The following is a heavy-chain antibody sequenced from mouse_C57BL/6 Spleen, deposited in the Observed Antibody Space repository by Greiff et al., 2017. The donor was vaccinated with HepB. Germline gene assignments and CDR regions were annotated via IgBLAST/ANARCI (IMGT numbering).Heavy chain of an antibody. J-gene: IGHJ4*01. CDR1: GFTFSSYA. D-gene: IGHD2-4*01. CDR2: ISSGGDYI. V-gene: IGHV5-9-1*02. CDR3: TRVLYYDYDGGDYYAMDY. Sequence: EVMLVESGEGLVKPGGSLKLSCAASGFTFSSYAMSWVRQTPEKRLEWVAYISSGGDYIYYADTVKGRFTISRDNARNTLYLQMSSLKSEDTAMYYCTRVLYYDYDGGDYYAMDYWGQGTSVTVSS.